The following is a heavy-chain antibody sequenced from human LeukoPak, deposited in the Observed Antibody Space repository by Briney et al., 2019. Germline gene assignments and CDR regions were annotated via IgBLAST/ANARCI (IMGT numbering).Heavy chain of an antibody. CDR3: ARGSSQIYYYDSSGYSHAFDY. V-gene: IGHV6-1*01. CDR1: GDSVSSNSAA. J-gene: IGHJ4*02. CDR2: TYYRSKWYN. Sequence: SQTLSLICAISGDSVSSNSAAWNWIRQSPSRGLEWLGRTYYRSKWYNDYAVSVKSRITINPDTSKNQFSLQLNSVTPEDTAVYYCARGSSQIYYYDSSGYSHAFDYWGQGTLVTVSS. D-gene: IGHD3-22*01.